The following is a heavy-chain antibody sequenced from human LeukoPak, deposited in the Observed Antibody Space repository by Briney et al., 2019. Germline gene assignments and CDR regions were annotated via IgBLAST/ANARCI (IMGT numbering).Heavy chain of an antibody. V-gene: IGHV3-48*04. CDR2: ISSSGSTI. J-gene: IGHJ3*02. D-gene: IGHD6-19*01. CDR3: AKDQGYNSAWYSRDGFDI. CDR1: GFTFSSYS. Sequence: PGGSLRLSCAASGFTFSSYSMYWVRQAPGKGLEWVSYISSSGSTIYYADSVKGRFTISRDNAKNSLYLQMNSLRAEDTAIYYCAKDQGYNSAWYSRDGFDIWGQGTVVTVSS.